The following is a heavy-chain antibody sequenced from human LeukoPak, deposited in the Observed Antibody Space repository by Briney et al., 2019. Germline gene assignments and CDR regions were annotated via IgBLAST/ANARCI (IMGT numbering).Heavy chain of an antibody. V-gene: IGHV4-34*01. CDR3: ARASSTGYGSDYYFDY. D-gene: IGHD3-10*01. CDR1: GGSFSGYS. J-gene: IGHJ4*02. Sequence: SETLSLTCAVYGGSFSGYSWSWIRQPPGKGLEWIGEINHSGGTNFNPSLKSRVTISIDTSKNQFSLKLSSVTAADTAVYYCARASSTGYGSDYYFDYWGQGTLVTVSS. CDR2: INHSGGT.